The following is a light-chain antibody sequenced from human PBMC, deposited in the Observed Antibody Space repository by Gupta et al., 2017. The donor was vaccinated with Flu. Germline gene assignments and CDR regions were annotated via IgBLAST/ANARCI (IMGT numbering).Light chain of an antibody. J-gene: IGLJ1*01. CDR1: KLGDKF. CDR3: RTWYPNTGV. CDR2: EDD. V-gene: IGLV3-1*01. Sequence: TCSGDKLGDKFVFWYQQTPGQSPVLGIYEDDKRPSGIPERMSGSTSGTTATPTIIGTQDMDEADYFCRTWYPNTGVFRTGTNVTVL.